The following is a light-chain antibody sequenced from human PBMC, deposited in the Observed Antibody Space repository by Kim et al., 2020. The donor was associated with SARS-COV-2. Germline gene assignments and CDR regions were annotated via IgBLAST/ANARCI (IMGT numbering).Light chain of an antibody. CDR3: QQINSYPLT. CDR2: AAS. J-gene: IGKJ4*01. Sequence: ASVGDRVTITCRASQSISSYLNWYQQKPGKAPKLLIYAASSLQSGVPSRFSGSGSGTDFTLTVSSLQPEDFATYYCQQINSYPLTFGGGTKVDIK. CDR1: QSISSY. V-gene: IGKV1-39*01.